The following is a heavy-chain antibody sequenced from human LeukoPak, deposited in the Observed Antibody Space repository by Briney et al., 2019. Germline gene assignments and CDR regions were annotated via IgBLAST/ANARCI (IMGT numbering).Heavy chain of an antibody. CDR1: GFTFSNYE. J-gene: IGHJ4*02. V-gene: IGHV3-48*03. Sequence: GGSLRLSCAVSGFTFSNYEMNWVRQAPGKGLEWVAYIIGGGTIIYYADSVKGRFTISRDNAKNSLYLQMNSLRAEDTALYYFGRQRPTGVVGGDFDSWGKGTRVTVSS. CDR3: GRQRPTGVVGGDFDS. CDR2: IIGGGTII. D-gene: IGHD3-10*01.